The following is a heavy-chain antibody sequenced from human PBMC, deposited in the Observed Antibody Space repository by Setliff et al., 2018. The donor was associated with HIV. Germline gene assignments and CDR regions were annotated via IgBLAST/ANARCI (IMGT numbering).Heavy chain of an antibody. D-gene: IGHD5-18*01. CDR1: KFSVSDSY. Sequence: GGSLRLSCVASKFSVSDSYMGWVRQAPGKGLEWVSCISSGSYYIYYADSVKGRFTISRDNAKSSLFLQMNSLRAEDTAVYYCAKYTSYYYYYMDVWGKGTTVTVSS. V-gene: IGHV3-21*01. CDR3: AKYTSYYYYYMDV. J-gene: IGHJ6*03. CDR2: ISSGSYYI.